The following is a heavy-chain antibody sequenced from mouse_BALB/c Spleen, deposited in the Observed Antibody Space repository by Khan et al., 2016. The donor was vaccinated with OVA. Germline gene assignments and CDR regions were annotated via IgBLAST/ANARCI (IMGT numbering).Heavy chain of an antibody. Sequence: DLVKPGASVKLSCKASGYTFTSYWIYWIKQRPGEGLEWIGRLGPGSGSTYYNEMFKDKATLTVATSSSTSYIQLSSLSSEDSAVYFCARSNYYGGSRYAMDYWGQGTSVTVSS. J-gene: IGHJ4*01. CDR2: LGPGSGST. D-gene: IGHD1-1*01. V-gene: IGHV1S41*01. CDR3: ARSNYYGGSRYAMDY. CDR1: GYTFTSYW.